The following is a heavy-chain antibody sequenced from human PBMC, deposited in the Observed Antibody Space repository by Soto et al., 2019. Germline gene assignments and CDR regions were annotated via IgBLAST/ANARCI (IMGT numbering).Heavy chain of an antibody. CDR2: IPSDGSAQ. J-gene: IGHJ4*02. V-gene: IGHV3-30-3*01. CDR1: GFTFRDYA. Sequence: QVQLVESGGGVVQPGRSLRLSCEASGFTFRDYAMHWVRQAPGKGLEWVAAIPSDGSAQHYADSVKGRFSISRDNSKNPLYQQMNSLRPEDAALYYCARAVAGQVRSAWTWLDYWGQGTLVTVSS. CDR3: ARAVAGQVRSAWTWLDY. D-gene: IGHD1-1*01.